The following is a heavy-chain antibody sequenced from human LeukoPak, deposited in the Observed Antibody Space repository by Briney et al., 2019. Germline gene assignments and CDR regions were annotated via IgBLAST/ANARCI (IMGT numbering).Heavy chain of an antibody. CDR1: GFTFSSYA. D-gene: IGHD1-26*01. Sequence: GRSLGLSCAASGFTFSSYAMHWVRQAPGKGLEWVAIIWHDGSNKYYADSVKGRFTISRDNSQKTLYLQMNSLRAEDTAVYYCAREVNTYGTDYWGQGTLVIVSS. CDR3: AREVNTYGTDY. J-gene: IGHJ4*02. CDR2: IWHDGSNK. V-gene: IGHV3-33*01.